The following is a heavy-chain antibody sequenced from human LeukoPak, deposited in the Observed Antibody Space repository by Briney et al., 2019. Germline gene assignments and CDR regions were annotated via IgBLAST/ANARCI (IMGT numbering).Heavy chain of an antibody. CDR3: ARARYSSSWYSYYMDV. D-gene: IGHD6-13*01. CDR2: INHSGST. CDR1: GGSFSGYY. V-gene: IGHV4-34*01. J-gene: IGHJ6*03. Sequence: SETLSLTCAVYGGSFSGYYWSWIRQPPGKGLEWIGEINHSGSTNYNPSLKSRVTISVDTSKNQFSLKLSSVTAADTAVYYCARARYSSSWYSYYMDVWGKGTTVTVSS.